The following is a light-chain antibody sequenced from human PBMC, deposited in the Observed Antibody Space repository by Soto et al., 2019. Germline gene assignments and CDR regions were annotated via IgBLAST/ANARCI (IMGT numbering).Light chain of an antibody. Sequence: EIVLTQSPGTLSLSPGERATLSCRASQTVRTNYLAWFQHKPGQAPSLLIYGASSRATGIPDRFSGRGSGTDFTLSINGLEPEDFAVYFCQQYSDSPLTFGGGTKVEIK. J-gene: IGKJ4*01. V-gene: IGKV3-20*01. CDR1: QTVRTNY. CDR3: QQYSDSPLT. CDR2: GAS.